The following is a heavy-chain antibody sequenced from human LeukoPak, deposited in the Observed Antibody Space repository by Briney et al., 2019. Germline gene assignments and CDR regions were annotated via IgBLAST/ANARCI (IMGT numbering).Heavy chain of an antibody. J-gene: IGHJ4*02. V-gene: IGHV1-18*01. Sequence: ASVKVSCKASGYTFTSYAISWVRQAPGQGLEWMGWISADNGNTDYAQRFQGRVTMTTDTSTSTAYMELRSLRSDDTAVYYCAKGGSVTTIGYFDYWGQGTLVTVSS. CDR3: AKGGSVTTIGYFDY. CDR1: GYTFTSYA. D-gene: IGHD4-17*01. CDR2: ISADNGNT.